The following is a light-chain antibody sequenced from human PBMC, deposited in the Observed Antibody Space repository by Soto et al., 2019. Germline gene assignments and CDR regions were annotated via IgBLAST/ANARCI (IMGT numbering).Light chain of an antibody. CDR2: AAS. Sequence: TKSPAFLSLSLGESVTITCRASQVISTSLAWYQVKPGKAPKLLIYAASTLESGVPSRFSATVSGTEFSLTISSLQPEDCATYYSQQPVDLPITSCQGT. CDR3: QQPVDLPIT. J-gene: IGKJ5*01. CDR1: QVISTS. V-gene: IGKV1-9*01.